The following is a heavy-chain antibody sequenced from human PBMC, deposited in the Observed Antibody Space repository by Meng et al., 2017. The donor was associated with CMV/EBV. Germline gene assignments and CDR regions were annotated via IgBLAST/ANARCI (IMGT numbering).Heavy chain of an antibody. CDR3: ARRPGIAAAGTYYGMDV. V-gene: IGHV1-2*02. Sequence: ASVKVSCKASGGTFSGYYMHWVRQAPGQGLEWMGWINPNSGGTNYAQKFQGRVTMTRDTSISTAYMELSRLRSDDTAVYYCARRPGIAAAGTYYGMDVWGQGTTVTVSS. D-gene: IGHD6-13*01. CDR1: GGTFSGYY. J-gene: IGHJ6*02. CDR2: INPNSGGT.